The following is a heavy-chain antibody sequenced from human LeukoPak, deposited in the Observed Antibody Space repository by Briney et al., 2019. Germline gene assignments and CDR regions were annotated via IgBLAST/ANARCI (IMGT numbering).Heavy chain of an antibody. CDR2: IYPGDSDT. CDR3: ARLTSTKYCSGGSCFTGDYFDY. Sequence: GESLKISCKGSGYSFTSYWIGWARQMPGKGLEWMGIIYPGDSDTRYSPSFQGQVTISADKSISTAYLQWSSLKASDTAMYYCARLTSTKYCSGGSCFTGDYFDYWGQGTLVTVSS. CDR1: GYSFTSYW. D-gene: IGHD2-15*01. J-gene: IGHJ4*02. V-gene: IGHV5-51*01.